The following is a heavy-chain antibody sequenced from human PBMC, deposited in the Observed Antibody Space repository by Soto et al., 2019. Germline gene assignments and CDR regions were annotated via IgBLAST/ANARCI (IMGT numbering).Heavy chain of an antibody. V-gene: IGHV4-31*03. CDR1: GGSISSGGYY. Sequence: PSETLSLTCTVSGGSISSGGYYWSWIRQHPGKGLEWIGYIYYSGSTYYNPSLKSRVTISVDTSKNQFSLKLSSVTAADTAVYYCARGHLGDDEYFQHWGQGTLVTVSS. D-gene: IGHD2-21*02. CDR3: ARGHLGDDEYFQH. CDR2: IYYSGST. J-gene: IGHJ1*01.